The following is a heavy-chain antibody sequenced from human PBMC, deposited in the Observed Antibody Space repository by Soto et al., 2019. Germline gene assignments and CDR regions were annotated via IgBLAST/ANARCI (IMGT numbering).Heavy chain of an antibody. CDR3: AREQSTVGLFDY. CDR1: GFTFINAW. CDR2: IKSKTDGGTT. Sequence: GSLRLSCAASGFTFINAWINWVRQAPGKGLEWVGRIKSKTDGGTTDFAAPVKGRFAISRDDSKDMELSSLRSEDTAVYYCAREQSTVGLFDYWGQGNLVTVS. J-gene: IGHJ4*02. V-gene: IGHV3-15*07.